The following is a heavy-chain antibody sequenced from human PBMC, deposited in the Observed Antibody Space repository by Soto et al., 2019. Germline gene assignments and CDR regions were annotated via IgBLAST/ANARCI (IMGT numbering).Heavy chain of an antibody. J-gene: IGHJ5*02. D-gene: IGHD1-26*01. CDR1: GYTFTNYY. V-gene: IGHV1-46*01. CDR3: AKGSSGSYLNGFGP. CDR2: VNPSSGST. Sequence: QVQLVQSGAEVKKPGASVKVSCKTSGYTFTNYYIHWVRQAPGQGLEWMGIVNPSSGSTSYPQKFQGRATITRDTSPSTVYMHLGSLKSEDTAVYYCAKGSSGSYLNGFGPWGQGTLVTVSS.